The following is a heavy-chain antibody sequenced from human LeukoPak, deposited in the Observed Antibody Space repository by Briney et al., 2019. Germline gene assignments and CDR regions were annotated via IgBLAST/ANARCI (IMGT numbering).Heavy chain of an antibody. V-gene: IGHV3-23*01. CDR1: GFTFSSYA. CDR2: ISDSGGST. Sequence: GGSLRLSCAASGFTFSSYAMSWVRQAPGKGLEWVSAISDSGGSTHYADSVTGRFTISRDNSKNTLYLQMNSLRAEDTAVYYCAPIGPSYYYMDVWGKGTTVTVSS. CDR3: APIGPSYYYMDV. J-gene: IGHJ6*03.